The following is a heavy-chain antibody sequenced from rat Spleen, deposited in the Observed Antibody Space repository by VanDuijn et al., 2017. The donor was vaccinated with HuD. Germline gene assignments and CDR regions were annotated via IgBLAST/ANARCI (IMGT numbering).Heavy chain of an antibody. CDR1: GYTFTSYY. CDR2: INTGSGGT. V-gene: IGHV1-43*01. J-gene: IGHJ4*01. Sequence: QVQLQQSGAELAKPGSSVKISCKASGYTFTSYYISWIKQTTGQGLEYIGYINTGSGGTNYNEKFKGKATLTVDKSSSTAFMQLSSLTPDDSAVYYCARSRPGILRIIGDYYVMDAWGQGASVTVSS. D-gene: IGHD1-6*01. CDR3: ARSRPGILRIIGDYYVMDA.